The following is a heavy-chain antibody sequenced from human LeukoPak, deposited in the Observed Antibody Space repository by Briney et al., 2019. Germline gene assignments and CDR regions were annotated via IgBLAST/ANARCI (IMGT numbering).Heavy chain of an antibody. V-gene: IGHV1-2*06. D-gene: IGHD3-10*01. Sequence: GASVKVSCKASGYTFTGYYMHWVRQAPGQGLEWMGRINPNSGGTNYAQKFQGRVTMTRDTSISTAYMELSRLRSDDTAVYYCARDRGVFGSKQGSYFDYWGQGTLVTVSS. CDR3: ARDRGVFGSKQGSYFDY. CDR2: INPNSGGT. CDR1: GYTFTGYY. J-gene: IGHJ4*02.